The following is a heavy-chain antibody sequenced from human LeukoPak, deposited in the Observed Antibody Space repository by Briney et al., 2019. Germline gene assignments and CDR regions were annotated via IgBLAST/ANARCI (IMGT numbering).Heavy chain of an antibody. CDR3: ARAYYDILTHYYGMDV. J-gene: IGHJ6*02. D-gene: IGHD3-9*01. CDR1: VFSFSSDR. CDR2: ISSSSSYI. V-gene: IGHV3-21*01. Sequence: GGSLRLSCAASVFSFSSDRMNWVRQAPWKGLEWVSSISSSSSYIYYADSVKGRFTISRDNAKNSLYLQMNSLRAEDTAVYYCARAYYDILTHYYGMDVWGQGTTVTVSS.